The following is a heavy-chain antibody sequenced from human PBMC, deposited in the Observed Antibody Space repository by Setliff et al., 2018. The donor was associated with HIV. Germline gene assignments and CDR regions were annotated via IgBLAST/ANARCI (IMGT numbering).Heavy chain of an antibody. CDR2: IDSSSTFI. J-gene: IGHJ4*02. V-gene: IGHV3-21*01. CDR1: GFTFSTYS. CDR3: AREQVLVTATIDY. Sequence: GGSLRLSCAASGFTFSTYSMHWVRQAPGKGLEWVSSIDSSSTFIYYADSVEGRFTISRDNAKNSLYLQMNSLRGEDTAVYYCAREQVLVTATIDYWGQGTLVTVSS. D-gene: IGHD2-21*02.